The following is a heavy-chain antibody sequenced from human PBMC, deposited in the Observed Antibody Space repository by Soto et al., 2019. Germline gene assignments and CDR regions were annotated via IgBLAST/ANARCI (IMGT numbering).Heavy chain of an antibody. CDR1: GFSVRNIY. D-gene: IGHD3-3*01. V-gene: IGHV3-66*01. Sequence: EVQLVESGGGLVQPGGSLRLSCAASGFSVRNIYMTWVRQAPGKGLEWVSVISSDGNTYYADSVKGRFTISRDNSKNAFESERNRLGGGDTAGDFGAKDIHGGSYDFCPGGQGTLVTVSS. CDR2: ISSDGNT. CDR3: AKDIHGGSYDFCP. J-gene: IGHJ4*02.